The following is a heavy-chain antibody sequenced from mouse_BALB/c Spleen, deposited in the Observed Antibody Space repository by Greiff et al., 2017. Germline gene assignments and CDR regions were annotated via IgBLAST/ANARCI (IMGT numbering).Heavy chain of an antibody. CDR2: IWGGGST. Sequence: VMLVESGPGLVAPSQSLSITCTVSGFSLSRYSVHWVRQPPGKGLAWLGMIWGGGSTDYNSALKSRLSISKDNSKSQVFLKMNSLQTDDTAMYYCARIITTVVANAMDYWGQGTSVTVSS. CDR1: GFSLSRYS. D-gene: IGHD1-1*01. CDR3: ARIITTVVANAMDY. V-gene: IGHV2-6-4*01. J-gene: IGHJ4*01.